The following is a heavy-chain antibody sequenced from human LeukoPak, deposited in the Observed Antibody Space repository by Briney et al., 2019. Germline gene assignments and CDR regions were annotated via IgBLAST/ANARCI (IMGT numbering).Heavy chain of an antibody. CDR2: ISWNSGSI. V-gene: IGHV3-9*01. CDR3: ARDLSY. CDR1: GFTFDDYA. J-gene: IGHJ4*02. Sequence: GGSLRLSCAASGFTFDDYAMHWVRQAPGKGLEWVSGISWNSGSIGYADSVKGRFTISRDNAKNSLYMQMNSLRAEDTAVYYCARDLSYWGQGTLVTVSS.